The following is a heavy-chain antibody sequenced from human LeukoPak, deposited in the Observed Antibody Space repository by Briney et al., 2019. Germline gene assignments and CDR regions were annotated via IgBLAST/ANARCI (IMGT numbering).Heavy chain of an antibody. CDR1: GFTFSDYY. CDR2: ISSSGSTI. D-gene: IGHD2-15*01. J-gene: IGHJ5*02. CDR3: ARVEGAFVVAVAATLSGWFDP. V-gene: IGHV3-11*04. Sequence: PGGSLRLSCAASGFTFSDYYMSWIRQAPGKGLEWVSYISSSGSTIYYADSVKGRFTISRDNAKNSLYLQMNSLRAEDTAVYYCARVEGAFVVAVAATLSGWFDPWGQGTLVTVSS.